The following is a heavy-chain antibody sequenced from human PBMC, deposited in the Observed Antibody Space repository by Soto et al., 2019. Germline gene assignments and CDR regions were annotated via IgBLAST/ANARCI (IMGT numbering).Heavy chain of an antibody. CDR1: GGFVSSDDW. CDR3: ARDRRFAEKTWAFDI. J-gene: IGHJ3*02. V-gene: IGHV4-4*01. D-gene: IGHD3-3*01. Sequence: PDTFSLTCAVSGGFVSSDDWWNLVRQPPGKGLEWIGEISPGGKSNYNPSLKSRLSISLDKSKNHFSLNLTSVTAADTAIYLCARDRRFAEKTWAFDIWGPGAMVTVSS. CDR2: ISPGGKS.